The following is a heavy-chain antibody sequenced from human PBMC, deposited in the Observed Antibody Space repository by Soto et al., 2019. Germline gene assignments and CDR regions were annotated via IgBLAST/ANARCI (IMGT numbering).Heavy chain of an antibody. CDR3: NTDWLFP. V-gene: IGHV3-15*04. D-gene: IGHD3-22*01. CDR2: IESNSDGGTR. CDR1: GFTFSNAR. J-gene: IGHJ5*02. Sequence: PRESMILSWAPSGFTFSNARMAWVRQAPGKGLEWVGLIESNSDGGTRGYAEPVKGRFTISRDDWKKTVYLQMNSLKSEDTSVYYRNTDWLFPWSLGTPVTVSS.